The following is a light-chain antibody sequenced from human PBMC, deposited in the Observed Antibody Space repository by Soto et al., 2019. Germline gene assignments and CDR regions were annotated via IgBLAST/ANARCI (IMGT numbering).Light chain of an antibody. Sequence: EIVMTQSPTTLSVSPGERATLSCRASQSVNDKVAWFQQKPGQAPRLLIIGASTTATGIPARFSGSGSGTEFTLTISSLEPEDFAVYYCQQRSNWRLTFGGGTKVEIK. CDR1: QSVNDK. CDR2: GAS. J-gene: IGKJ4*01. V-gene: IGKV3-15*01. CDR3: QQRSNWRLT.